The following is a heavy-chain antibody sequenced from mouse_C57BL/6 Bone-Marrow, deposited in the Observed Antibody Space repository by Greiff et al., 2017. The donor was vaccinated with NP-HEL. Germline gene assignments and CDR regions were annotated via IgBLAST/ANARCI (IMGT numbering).Heavy chain of an antibody. D-gene: IGHD2-3*01. CDR1: GFTFSSYG. CDR2: ISSGVSYT. Sequence: EVKVEESGGDLVKPGGSLKLSCAASGFTFSSYGMSWVRQTPDKRLEWVATISSGVSYTYYPDSLKGRFTISGDNSKNPRYLQWSSLKSEDTALYYCARPGDGYYGVYFDYWGQGTTLTVSS. CDR3: ARPGDGYYGVYFDY. J-gene: IGHJ2*01. V-gene: IGHV5-6*02.